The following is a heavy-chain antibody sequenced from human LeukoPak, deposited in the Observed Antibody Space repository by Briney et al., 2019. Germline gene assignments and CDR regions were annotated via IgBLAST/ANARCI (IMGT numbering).Heavy chain of an antibody. CDR2: IYYSGST. D-gene: IGHD3-10*01. CDR3: ARRWFGELLNEDNWFDP. CDR1: GGSISSSSYY. V-gene: IGHV4-39*01. Sequence: SETLSLTCTVSGGSISSSSYYWGWIRRPPGKGLGWIGSIYYSGSTYYNPSLKSRVTISVDTSKNQFSLKLSSVTAADTAVYYCARRWFGELLNEDNWFDPWGQGTLVTVSS. J-gene: IGHJ5*02.